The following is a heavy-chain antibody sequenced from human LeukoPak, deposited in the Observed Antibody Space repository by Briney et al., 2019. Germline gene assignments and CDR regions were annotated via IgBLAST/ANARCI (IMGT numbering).Heavy chain of an antibody. Sequence: GGSLRLSCAASGFTFSDYYMSWIRQAPGKGLEWVSYISSSGSTIYYADSVKGRFTISRDNAKNSLYLQMNSLRAEGTAVYYCARDFAAGQYYYDSSGSIGGYWGQGILVTVSS. CDR2: ISSSGSTI. CDR1: GFTFSDYY. V-gene: IGHV3-11*04. D-gene: IGHD3-22*01. CDR3: ARDFAAGQYYYDSSGSIGGY. J-gene: IGHJ4*02.